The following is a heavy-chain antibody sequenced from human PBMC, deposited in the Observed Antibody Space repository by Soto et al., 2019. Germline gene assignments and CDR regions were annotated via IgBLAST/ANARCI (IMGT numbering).Heavy chain of an antibody. D-gene: IGHD1-1*01. J-gene: IGHJ4*02. V-gene: IGHV1-69*01. Sequence: QVQLVQSGAEVKKPGSSVRVSCKASGDSFSKYTVNWVRPAPRQGLEWMGGIIPRFGTTNYAPTLQDRVTIIADESMNTVYMELSSLRSEDTALYYCARGRGLYNSGRSQLDSWGQGTLVTVSS. CDR1: GDSFSKYT. CDR3: ARGRGLYNSGRSQLDS. CDR2: IIPRFGTT.